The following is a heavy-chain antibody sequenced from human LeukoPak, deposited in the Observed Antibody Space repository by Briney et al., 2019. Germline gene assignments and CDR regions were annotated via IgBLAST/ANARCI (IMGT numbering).Heavy chain of an antibody. V-gene: IGHV3-11*01. CDR3: VRGASSLRPFSYIDV. D-gene: IGHD5/OR15-5a*01. Sequence: GGSLRLSCAASGFTFNDYYXXXXXXAXXXXXXXXXYIXXXXTVMKYADSVTGRXXXXXXXXXXXVYLQMDSLRAEDTAVYYCVRGASSLRPFSYIDVWGEGTTVTVSS. J-gene: IGHJ6*03. CDR1: GFTFNDYY. CDR2: IXXXXTVM.